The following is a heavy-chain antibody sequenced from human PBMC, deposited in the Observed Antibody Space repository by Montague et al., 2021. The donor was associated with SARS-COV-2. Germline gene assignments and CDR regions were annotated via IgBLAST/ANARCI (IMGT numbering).Heavy chain of an antibody. CDR3: ARGRSSRTHYYYMYV. D-gene: IGHD6-6*01. V-gene: IGHV4-34*01. J-gene: IGHJ6*03. CDR2: KKNSGST. Sequence: KKNSGSTNYNPSLRSRVTISVDTSKNQFSLKLSSVTAADTAVYYCARGRSSRTHYYYMYVWGKGTTGTVSS.